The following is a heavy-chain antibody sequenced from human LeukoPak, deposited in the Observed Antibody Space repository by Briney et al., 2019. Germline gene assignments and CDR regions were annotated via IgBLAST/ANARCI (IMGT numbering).Heavy chain of an antibody. Sequence: PGGSLRLSCVASTFSVSTYFMNWVRQAPGRGLEWVSVIYTGGTTYYGDSVKGRFTVSRDNSKNTVYLQLNSLRAEDTAVYYCARDGGCTNSGCPSGYFDYWGQGAQVTVSS. CDR3: ARDGGCTNSGCPSGYFDY. D-gene: IGHD2-8*01. CDR2: IYTGGTT. V-gene: IGHV3-66*01. CDR1: TFSVSTYF. J-gene: IGHJ4*02.